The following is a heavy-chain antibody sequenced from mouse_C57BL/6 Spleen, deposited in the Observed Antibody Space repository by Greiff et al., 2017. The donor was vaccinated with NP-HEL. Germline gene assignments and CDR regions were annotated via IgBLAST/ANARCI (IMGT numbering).Heavy chain of an antibody. CDR3: ARDYYGSSYKGYFDV. CDR1: GYTFTSYW. V-gene: IGHV1-52*01. J-gene: IGHJ1*03. CDR2: IDPSDSET. D-gene: IGHD1-1*01. Sequence: QVQLKESGAELVRPGSSVKLSCKASGYTFTSYWMHWVKQRPIQGLEWIGNIDPSDSETHYNQKFKDKATLTVDKSSSTAYMQLSSLTSEDSAVYYCARDYYGSSYKGYFDVWGTGTTVTVSS.